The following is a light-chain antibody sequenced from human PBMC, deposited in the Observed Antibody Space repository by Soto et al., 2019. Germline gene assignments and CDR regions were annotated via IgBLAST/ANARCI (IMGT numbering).Light chain of an antibody. J-gene: IGKJ4*01. CDR2: DAS. Sequence: ETVLTQSPASLSLSPGDRATLSCRAGQSVSDYVARYQQKPGQSPRLLFFDASSRATGVPARFSAGGSGTDFTLIISSLEPEDFAVYYCQQRVNWPPTFXGGTKVDIK. CDR3: QQRVNWPPT. V-gene: IGKV3-11*01. CDR1: QSVSDY.